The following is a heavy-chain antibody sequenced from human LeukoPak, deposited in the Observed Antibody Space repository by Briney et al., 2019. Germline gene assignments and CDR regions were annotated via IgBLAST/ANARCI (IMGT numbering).Heavy chain of an antibody. CDR1: RGSINNFY. Sequence: ESSETLSLTCTVSRGSINNFYWSWIRQSPGNGLEWIGYVHSSGRTDYNPSLRSRVSMSADTSKSQLSLRLTSVTAADTAVYFCARHDEECPGEYCFLLSFDYWGPGSLVTVSS. D-gene: IGHD2-8*02. V-gene: IGHV4-59*08. CDR2: VHSSGRT. J-gene: IGHJ4*01. CDR3: ARHDEECPGEYCFLLSFDY.